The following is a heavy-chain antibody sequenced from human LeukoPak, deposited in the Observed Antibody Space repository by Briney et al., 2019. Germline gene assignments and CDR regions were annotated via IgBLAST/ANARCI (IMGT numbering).Heavy chain of an antibody. V-gene: IGHV1-69*05. CDR3: ARDYGDYVWGSYRS. CDR1: GGTFSSYA. D-gene: IGHD3-16*02. J-gene: IGHJ4*02. CDR2: IIPIFGTA. Sequence: ASVKVSCKASGGTFSSYAISCVRQAPGQGLEWMGGIIPIFGTANYAQKFQGRVTITTDESTSTAYMELSSLRSEDTAVYYCARDYGDYVWGSYRSWGQGTLVTVSS.